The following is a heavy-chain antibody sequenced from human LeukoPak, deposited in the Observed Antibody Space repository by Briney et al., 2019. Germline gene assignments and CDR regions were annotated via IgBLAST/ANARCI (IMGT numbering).Heavy chain of an antibody. Sequence: GGSLRLSCAASGFTFSGSAMHWVRQASGKGLEWVGRIRSRANSYATAYAASVKGRFTTSRDDSKNAAYLQMNSLKTEDTAVYSCTRGGPRRLRGYYSYYMDVWGKGTTVTVSS. J-gene: IGHJ6*03. CDR2: IRSRANSYAT. D-gene: IGHD3-16*01. V-gene: IGHV3-73*01. CDR3: TRGGPRRLRGYYSYYMDV. CDR1: GFTFSGSA.